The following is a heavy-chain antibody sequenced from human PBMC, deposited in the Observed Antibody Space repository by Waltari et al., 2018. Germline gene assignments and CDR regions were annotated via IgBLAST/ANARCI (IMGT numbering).Heavy chain of an antibody. Sequence: EVQVLESGGGFIQPGGSLRLSCAASGLSYSLYAMSWVRQAPGKGLEWVSSIVFSDSSTYYADSVKGRFTISRDNSKNTLFLQMNSLRAEDTAVYYCANGIYVLDYWGQGTLVTVSS. CDR1: GLSYSLYA. J-gene: IGHJ4*02. CDR2: IVFSDSST. D-gene: IGHD1-1*01. CDR3: ANGIYVLDY. V-gene: IGHV3-23*01.